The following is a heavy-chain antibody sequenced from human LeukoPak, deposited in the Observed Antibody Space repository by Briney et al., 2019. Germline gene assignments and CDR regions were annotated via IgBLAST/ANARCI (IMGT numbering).Heavy chain of an antibody. CDR3: AREDGYNNDY. V-gene: IGHV4-31*03. CDR2: IYYSGST. Sequence: SETLSLTCTVSGGSISSGGYYWSWIRQHPGKGLEWIGYIYYSGSTYYNPSLKSRVTISVDTSKNQFSPKLSSVTAADTAVYYRAREDGYNNDYWGQGTLVTVSS. CDR1: GGSISSGGYY. J-gene: IGHJ4*02. D-gene: IGHD5-24*01.